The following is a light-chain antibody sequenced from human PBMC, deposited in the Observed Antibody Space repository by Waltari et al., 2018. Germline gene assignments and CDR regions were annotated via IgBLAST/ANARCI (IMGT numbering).Light chain of an antibody. J-gene: IGKJ3*01. CDR2: DAS. Sequence: EVVLTQSPATLSLSPGERATLSCRASQSVSNSLAWYRQKPGQAPSLLIYDASTRAAGIPGRFSGSGSGTDFTLTISSLEPEDFAVYYCQQYYSPPFTFGPGTTVDV. CDR1: QSVSNS. V-gene: IGKV3-11*01. CDR3: QQYYSPPFT.